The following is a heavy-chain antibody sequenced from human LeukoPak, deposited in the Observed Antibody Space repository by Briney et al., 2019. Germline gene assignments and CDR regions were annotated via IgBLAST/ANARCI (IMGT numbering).Heavy chain of an antibody. J-gene: IGHJ3*02. CDR3: ARPIRAAGSDAFDI. V-gene: IGHV4-34*01. CDR2: INHSGST. Sequence: PPETLSLTCTVSGGSISSYYWSWIRQPPGKGLEWIGEINHSGSTNYNPSLKSRVTISVDTSKNQFSLKLSSVTAADTAVYYCARPIRAAGSDAFDIWGQGTMVTVSS. CDR1: GGSISSYY. D-gene: IGHD6-19*01.